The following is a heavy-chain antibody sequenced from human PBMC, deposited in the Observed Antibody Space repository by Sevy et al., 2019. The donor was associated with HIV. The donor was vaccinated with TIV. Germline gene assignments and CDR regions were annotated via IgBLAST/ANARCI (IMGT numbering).Heavy chain of an antibody. V-gene: IGHV4-61*01. CDR3: ARDRSSGWYEYYFDY. Sequence: SETLSLTCTVSGGSVSSGSYYWSWIRQPPGKGLEWIGYIYYSGSTNYKPSLKSRVTISVDTSKNQFSLKLSSVTAADTAVYYCARDRSSGWYEYYFDYWGQGTLVTVSS. J-gene: IGHJ4*02. D-gene: IGHD6-19*01. CDR1: GGSVSSGSYY. CDR2: IYYSGST.